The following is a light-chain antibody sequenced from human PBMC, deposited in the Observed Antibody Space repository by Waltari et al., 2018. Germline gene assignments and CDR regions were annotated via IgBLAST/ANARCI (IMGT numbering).Light chain of an antibody. CDR3: QVWDSSSDHPV. CDR2: GDS. J-gene: IGLJ2*01. CDR1: NIGSKS. Sequence: SYVLTQPPSVSVAPGKTARITCGGNNIGSKSVHWYQQKPGQAPVLVVYGDSDRPSGIPGRFSGSNSGNTATLTISRVEAGDEADYYCQVWDSSSDHPVFGGGTKLTVL. V-gene: IGLV3-21*03.